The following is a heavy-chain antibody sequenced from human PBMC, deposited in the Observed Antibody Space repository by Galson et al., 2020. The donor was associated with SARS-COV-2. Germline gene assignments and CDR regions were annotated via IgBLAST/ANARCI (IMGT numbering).Heavy chain of an antibody. Sequence: ASVKVSCKASGYTFTTYYMHWVRQAPGQGLEWMGIINPSGGTPTYAQEFQGRVTMTSDTSTSTVYMELRSLTSDDTAVYYCARDPTGDPHWGQGTVVTVSS. CDR3: ARDPTGDPH. D-gene: IGHD7-27*01. J-gene: IGHJ4*02. V-gene: IGHV1-46*01. CDR1: GYTFTTYY. CDR2: INPSGGTP.